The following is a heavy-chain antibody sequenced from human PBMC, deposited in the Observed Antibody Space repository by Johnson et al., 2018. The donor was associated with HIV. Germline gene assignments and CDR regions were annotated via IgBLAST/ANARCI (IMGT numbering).Heavy chain of an antibody. Sequence: QVQLVESGGGVVQPGRSLRLSCAASGFTFSSYGMHWVRQAPGKGLEWVAVISYDGSNKYYADSVKGRFTISRDNSKNTLYLQMNSLRAEDMGIYYCAIPYFFDSGNYRWGQGTVVTVSS. J-gene: IGHJ3*01. D-gene: IGHD4-23*01. CDR3: AIPYFFDSGNYR. CDR1: GFTFSSYG. CDR2: ISYDGSNK. V-gene: IGHV3-30*03.